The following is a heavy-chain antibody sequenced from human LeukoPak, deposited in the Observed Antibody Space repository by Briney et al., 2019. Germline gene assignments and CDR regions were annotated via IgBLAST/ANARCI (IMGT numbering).Heavy chain of an antibody. CDR1: GFTFSSYG. D-gene: IGHD3-16*01. Sequence: GGSLRLSCAASGFTFSSYGMHWVRQAPGKGLEWAAVISNDGSNKYYADSVKGRFTISRDNSKNTLYLQMNSLRAEDTAVYYCAEDRWVLRGRTNAGFDYWGQGTLVTVSS. CDR3: AEDRWVLRGRTNAGFDY. J-gene: IGHJ4*02. V-gene: IGHV3-30*18. CDR2: ISNDGSNK.